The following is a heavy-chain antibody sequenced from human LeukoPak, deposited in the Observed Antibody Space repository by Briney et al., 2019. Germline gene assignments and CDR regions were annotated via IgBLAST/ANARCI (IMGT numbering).Heavy chain of an antibody. CDR1: GGSISSYY. J-gene: IGHJ5*02. CDR3: ARLTDGYNARWFDP. D-gene: IGHD5-24*01. V-gene: IGHV4-59*08. Sequence: SETLSLTCTVSGGSISSYYWSWIRQPPGKGLEWIGYIYYSGSTNYNPSLKSRVTISVDTSKNQFSLKLSSVTAADTAVYYCARLTDGYNARWFDPWGQGTLVTVSS. CDR2: IYYSGST.